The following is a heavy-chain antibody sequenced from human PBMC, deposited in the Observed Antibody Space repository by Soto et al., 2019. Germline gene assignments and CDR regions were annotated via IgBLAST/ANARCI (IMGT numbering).Heavy chain of an antibody. CDR1: GDTFNFYS. Sequence: QVQVVQSGAEVKRPGSSVKVSCKASGDTFNFYSINWVRQAPGLGLEWMGRVNPIVSMSNYAQKFQGRVTMTADKSKSTAYMELSSMRSEDRAIYYCASSYGSGYRAFDYWGQGALVTVSS. CDR3: ASSYGSGYRAFDY. D-gene: IGHD3-10*01. CDR2: VNPIVSMS. V-gene: IGHV1-69*02. J-gene: IGHJ4*02.